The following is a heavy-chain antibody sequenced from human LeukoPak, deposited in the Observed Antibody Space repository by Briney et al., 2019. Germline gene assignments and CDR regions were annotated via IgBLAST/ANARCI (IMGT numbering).Heavy chain of an antibody. V-gene: IGHV4-61*02. D-gene: IGHD3-22*01. CDR3: AREGGTYYDSSGNDDY. CDR2: IYTSGST. J-gene: IGHJ4*02. CDR1: GGSISSGSYC. Sequence: SQTLSLTCTVSGGSISSGSYCWSWIRQPAGKGLEWIGRIYTSGSTNYNPSLKSRVTISVDTSKNQFSLKLSSVTAADTAVYYCAREGGTYYDSSGNDDYWGQGTLVTVSS.